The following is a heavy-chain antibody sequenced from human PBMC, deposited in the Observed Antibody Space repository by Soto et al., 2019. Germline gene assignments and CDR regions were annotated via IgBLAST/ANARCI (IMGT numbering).Heavy chain of an antibody. CDR3: ARVWDDGRGYYCRALLY. J-gene: IGHJ4*02. D-gene: IGHD3-22*01. V-gene: IGHV1-2*02. CDR2: IDPNSDDT. Sequence: GASVKVSCKTSGYTFTAYNIHWVRQAPGQGLEWMGYIDPNSDDTKYAQKFQGRVTMTRDTSIRTGYMELSRLRSDDTAVYYCARVWDDGRGYYCRALLYGGQGPLVTVSS. CDR1: GYTFTAYN.